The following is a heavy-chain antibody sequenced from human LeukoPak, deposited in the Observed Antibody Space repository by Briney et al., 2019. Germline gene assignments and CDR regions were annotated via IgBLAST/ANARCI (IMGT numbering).Heavy chain of an antibody. CDR1: GGSISSGGYS. D-gene: IGHD3-3*01. CDR3: ARDRVVTIFGVVLNWFDP. CDR2: IYHSGST. Sequence: SETLSLTCAVSGGSISSGGYSWSWIRQPPGKGLEWIGYIYHSGSTNYNPSLKSRVTISVDKSKNQFSLKLSSVTAADTAVYYCARDRVVTIFGVVLNWFDPWGQGTLVTVSS. V-gene: IGHV4-30-2*01. J-gene: IGHJ5*02.